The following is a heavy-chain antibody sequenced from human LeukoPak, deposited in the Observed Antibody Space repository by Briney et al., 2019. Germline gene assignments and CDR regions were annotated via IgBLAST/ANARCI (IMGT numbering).Heavy chain of an antibody. CDR3: ARTVSCSGGTCAYYFDY. CDR1: GYTFTSYG. CDR2: ISAYNSNT. Sequence: ASVKVSCKASGYTFTSYGTSWVRQAPGRGLEWMGWISAYNSNTNYAQKLQGRVTMTTDTSTSTAYMELRSLRSDDTAVYYCARTVSCSGGTCAYYFDYWGQGTLVTVSS. D-gene: IGHD2-15*01. J-gene: IGHJ4*02. V-gene: IGHV1-18*01.